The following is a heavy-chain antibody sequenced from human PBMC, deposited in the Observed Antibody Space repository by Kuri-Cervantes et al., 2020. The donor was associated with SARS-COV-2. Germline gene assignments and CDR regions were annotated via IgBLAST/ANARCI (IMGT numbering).Heavy chain of an antibody. CDR2: ISYDGSNK. V-gene: IGHV3-30*03. Sequence: GESLKISCAASGFTFSSYGMHWVRQAPGKGLEWVAVISYDGSNKYYADSVKGRFTISRDSSKNTLYLQMNSLRAEDTAVYYCARAAWGSAGTHYYYYGMDVWGQGTTVTVSS. D-gene: IGHD6-19*01. J-gene: IGHJ6*02. CDR1: GFTFSSYG. CDR3: ARAAWGSAGTHYYYYGMDV.